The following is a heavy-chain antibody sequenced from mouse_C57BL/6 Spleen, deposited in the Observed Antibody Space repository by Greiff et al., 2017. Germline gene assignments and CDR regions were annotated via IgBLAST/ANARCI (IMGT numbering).Heavy chain of an antibody. D-gene: IGHD1-1*01. CDR3: ARSGNYDGSSYGWFAY. J-gene: IGHJ3*01. V-gene: IGHV1-26*01. CDR2: INPNNGGP. CDR1: GYTITDYY. Sequence: VQLQQSGPVLVKPGASVKISCKASGYTITDYYMNWVQPSHGKSLEWIGDINPNNGGPSYNQMFKGKATLTVDTSSSTAYMELRSLTSEESAVKYCARSGNYDGSSYGWFAYWGQGTLVTVSA.